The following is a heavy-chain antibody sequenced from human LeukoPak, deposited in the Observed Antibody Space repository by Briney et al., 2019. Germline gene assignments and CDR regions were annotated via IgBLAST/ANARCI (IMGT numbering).Heavy chain of an antibody. J-gene: IGHJ6*02. D-gene: IGHD6-13*01. V-gene: IGHV3-21*01. Sequence: GGSLRLSCAASGFTFSSYSMNWVRQAPGKGLEWVSSISSSSSYIYYADSVKGRFTISRDNAKNSLYLQMNSLRAEDTAVYYCAREIAAAGPYYYYGMDVWGQGTTVTVS. CDR3: AREIAAAGPYYYYGMDV. CDR2: ISSSSSYI. CDR1: GFTFSSYS.